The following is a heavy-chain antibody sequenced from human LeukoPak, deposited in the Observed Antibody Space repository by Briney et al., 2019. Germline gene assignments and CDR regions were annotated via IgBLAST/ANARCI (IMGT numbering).Heavy chain of an antibody. J-gene: IGHJ4*02. D-gene: IGHD7-27*01. Sequence: GGSLGLPCAASGFTFSSYSMNWVRQAPGKGLEWVSSISSSSSYIYYADSVKGRFTISRDNAKNSLYLQMNSLRAEDTAVYYCARETGEYYFDYWGQGTLVTVSS. CDR1: GFTFSSYS. CDR2: ISSSSSYI. CDR3: ARETGEYYFDY. V-gene: IGHV3-21*01.